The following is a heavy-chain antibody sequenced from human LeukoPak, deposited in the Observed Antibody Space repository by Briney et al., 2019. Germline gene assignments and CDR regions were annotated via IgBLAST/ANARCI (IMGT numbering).Heavy chain of an antibody. CDR2: IYYSGST. V-gene: IGHV4-39*07. Sequence: PSETLSLTCTVSGGSISSSSYYWGWIRQPPGKGLEWIGSIYYSGSTYYNPSLKSRVTISVDTSKNQFSLKLSSVTAADTAVYYCAGEDSGSQGTDYWGQGTLVTVSS. CDR1: GGSISSSSYY. D-gene: IGHD1-26*01. J-gene: IGHJ4*02. CDR3: AGEDSGSQGTDY.